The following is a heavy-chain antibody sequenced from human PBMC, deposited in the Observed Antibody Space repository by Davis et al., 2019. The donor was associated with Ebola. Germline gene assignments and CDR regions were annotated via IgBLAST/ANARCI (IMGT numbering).Heavy chain of an antibody. D-gene: IGHD2-15*01. CDR3: AREDIVVVVAATGGPGYYGMDV. V-gene: IGHV1-46*01. CDR2: INPSGGST. Sequence: ASVKVSCKASGYTFTSYYMHWVRQAPGQGLEWMGIINPSGGSTSYAQKFQGRVTMTRDTSTSTVYVELSSLRSEDTAVYYCAREDIVVVVAATGGPGYYGMDVWGKGTTVTVSS. J-gene: IGHJ6*04. CDR1: GYTFTSYY.